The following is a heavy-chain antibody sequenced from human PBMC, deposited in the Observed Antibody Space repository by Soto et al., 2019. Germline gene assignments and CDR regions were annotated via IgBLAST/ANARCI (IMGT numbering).Heavy chain of an antibody. V-gene: IGHV5-51*01. Sequence: GESLKISCRGSGYSFTNYWIGWVRQMPGKGLEWMGMIYPDDSDTKYSPSFQGQVTFSADKSINTAYLQWSSLKASDTAIYYCARLEWLSLAAWFDPWGQGTLVTVSS. CDR2: IYPDDSDT. D-gene: IGHD3-3*01. J-gene: IGHJ5*02. CDR3: ARLEWLSLAAWFDP. CDR1: GYSFTNYW.